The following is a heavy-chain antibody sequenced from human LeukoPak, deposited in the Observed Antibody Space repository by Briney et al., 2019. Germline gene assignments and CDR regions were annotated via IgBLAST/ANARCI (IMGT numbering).Heavy chain of an antibody. CDR2: ISAYNGNT. J-gene: IGHJ4*02. Sequence: ASVKVSCKASGYTFTSYGISWVRQAPGQGLEWMGWISAYNGNTNYAQKLQGRVTMTRNTSISTAYMELSRLRSDDTAVYYCARVFTPESGGLGYWGQGTLVTVSS. CDR3: ARVFTPESGGLGY. V-gene: IGHV1-18*01. CDR1: GYTFTSYG. D-gene: IGHD3-16*01.